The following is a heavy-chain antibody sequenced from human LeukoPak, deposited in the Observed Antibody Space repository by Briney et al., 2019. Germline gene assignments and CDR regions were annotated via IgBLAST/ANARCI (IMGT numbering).Heavy chain of an antibody. V-gene: IGHV4-4*09. J-gene: IGHJ4*02. Sequence: SETLSLTCTVSGGSISRYYWSWIRQPPGKGLEWIGYIYTSGSTNYNPSLKSRVTISVDTPKNQFSLKLSSVTAADTAVYYCARQVGATDFDYWGQGTLVTVSS. CDR3: ARQVGATDFDY. CDR2: IYTSGST. CDR1: GGSISRYY. D-gene: IGHD1-26*01.